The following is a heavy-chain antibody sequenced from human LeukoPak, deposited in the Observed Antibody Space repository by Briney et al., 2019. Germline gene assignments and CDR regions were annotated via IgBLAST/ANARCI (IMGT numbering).Heavy chain of an antibody. CDR3: ARGTAMVTFYY. V-gene: IGHV1-2*02. J-gene: IGHJ4*02. CDR1: EYTFTGYY. Sequence: ASVKAPCKASEYTFTGYYMHWVRQAPGQGLEWKGWINPNSGGTNYAQKFQGRVTMTRDTSISTAYMELSRLRSDDTGVYYCARGTAMVTFYYWGQGTLVTVSS. D-gene: IGHD5-18*01. CDR2: INPNSGGT.